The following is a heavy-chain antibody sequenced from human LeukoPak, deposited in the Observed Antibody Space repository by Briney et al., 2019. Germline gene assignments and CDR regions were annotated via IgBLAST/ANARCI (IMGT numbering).Heavy chain of an antibody. V-gene: IGHV3-30-3*01. CDR1: GFTFSSYA. Sequence: GGSLRLSCAASGFTFSSYAMHWVRQAPGKGLEWVAVISYDGSNKYYADSVKGRFTISRDNSKNTLYLQMNSLRAEDTAVYYCARDPYGDYDPFYFDYWGQGTLVTVSS. CDR3: ARDPYGDYDPFYFDY. D-gene: IGHD4-17*01. J-gene: IGHJ4*02. CDR2: ISYDGSNK.